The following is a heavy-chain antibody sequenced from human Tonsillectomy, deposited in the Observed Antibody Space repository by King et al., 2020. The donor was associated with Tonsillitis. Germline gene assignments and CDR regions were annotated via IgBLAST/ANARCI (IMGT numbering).Heavy chain of an antibody. Sequence: LQLQESGSGLVKPSQTLSLTCAVSGGSISSGGYSWSWIRQPPGRVLEWIGYIYHSGSTYYNPSLKCRVTISVDRSKNQFSLKLSSVTAADTAVYYCARDRDYYDSSGYYYVEYFQHWGQGTLVTVSS. CDR3: ARDRDYYDSSGYYYVEYFQH. CDR2: IYHSGST. V-gene: IGHV4-30-2*01. D-gene: IGHD3-22*01. CDR1: GGSISSGGYS. J-gene: IGHJ1*01.